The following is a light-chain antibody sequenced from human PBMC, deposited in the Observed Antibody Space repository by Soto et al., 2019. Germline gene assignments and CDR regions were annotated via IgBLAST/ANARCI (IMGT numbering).Light chain of an antibody. CDR2: GAS. CDR3: QQYGSSPIT. CDR1: QSVGSN. J-gene: IGKJ5*01. V-gene: IGKV3-15*01. Sequence: EIVMTQSPATLSVSPGDRATLSCRASQSVGSNLAWYQQKPGQAPRLLIYGASTRATGIPARFSGSGSGTEFTLTISSLQSEDFAVYYCQQYGSSPITFGQGTRLEIK.